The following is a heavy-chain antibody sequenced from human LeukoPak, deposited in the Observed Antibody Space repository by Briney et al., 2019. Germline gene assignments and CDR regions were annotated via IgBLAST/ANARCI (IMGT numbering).Heavy chain of an antibody. CDR1: GYTFTGYY. CDR3: ARETYYYDSSGYYYYYYGMDV. CDR2: INPNSCGT. Sequence: VKVSCKASGYTFTGYYMHWVRQAPGQGLEWMGWINPNSCGTNYAQKFQGRVTMTRDTSISTAYMELSRLRSDDTAVYYCARETYYYDSSGYYYYYYGMDVWGQGTTVTVSS. J-gene: IGHJ6*02. D-gene: IGHD3-22*01. V-gene: IGHV1-2*02.